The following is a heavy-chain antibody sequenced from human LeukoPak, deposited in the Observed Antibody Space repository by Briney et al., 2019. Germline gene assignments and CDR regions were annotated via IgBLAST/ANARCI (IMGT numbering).Heavy chain of an antibody. CDR1: GYSLTSDW. CDR2: IYPGDSNT. J-gene: IGHJ4*02. Sequence: GESLKISCKVSGYSLTSDWIAWVRQMPGKGLEWMGIIYPGDSNTRYSPSFQGQVTISVDKSIGTAYLQWSSLTASDTAMYYLAGYDNRWWNFYFEYWGQGTLVTVSS. V-gene: IGHV5-51*01. CDR3: AGYDNRWWNFYFEY. D-gene: IGHD2-15*01.